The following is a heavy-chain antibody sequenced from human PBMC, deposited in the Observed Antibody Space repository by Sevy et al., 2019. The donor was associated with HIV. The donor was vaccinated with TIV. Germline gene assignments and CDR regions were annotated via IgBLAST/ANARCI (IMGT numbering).Heavy chain of an antibody. J-gene: IGHJ4*02. CDR3: ARVLKRRGVAVGGTPDY. V-gene: IGHV3-11*06. D-gene: IGHD6-19*01. CDR1: GFTFSNYD. Sequence: GGSLRLSCSASGFTFSNYDMSWIRQAPGQGLEWTSQIGTSSVTNYPDSLKGRFNISRENAKNSLYLQMNTLRVEDTAVYYCARVLKRRGVAVGGTPDYWGQGTLVTVSS. CDR2: IGTSSVT.